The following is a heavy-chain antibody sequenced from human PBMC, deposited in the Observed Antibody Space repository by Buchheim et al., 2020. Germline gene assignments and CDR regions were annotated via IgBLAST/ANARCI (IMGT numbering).Heavy chain of an antibody. V-gene: IGHV4-59*01. CDR3: ARGGYSYDYYFDY. J-gene: IGHJ4*02. Sequence: QVQLQESGPGLVKPSETLSLTCTVSGGSINNYYWSWIRQPPGKGLEWIGYIYYSGSTNYNPSFKSRVTISVDTSKNQIFLKLSSVTAADTAVYYCARGGYSYDYYFDYWGQGTL. CDR2: IYYSGST. D-gene: IGHD5-18*01. CDR1: GGSINNYY.